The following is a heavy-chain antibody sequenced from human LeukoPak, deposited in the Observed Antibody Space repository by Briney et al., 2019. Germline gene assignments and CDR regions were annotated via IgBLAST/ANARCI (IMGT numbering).Heavy chain of an antibody. CDR2: IYYSGST. CDR3: ARDRIDMTNAFDI. D-gene: IGHD2-21*01. J-gene: IGHJ3*02. V-gene: IGHV4-30-4*01. CDR1: GGSISSGDYY. Sequence: SQTLSLTCTVSGGSISSGDYYWSWIRQPPGKGLEWIGYIYYSGSTYYNPSLKSRVTISVDTSKNQFSLKLSSVTAADTAVYYCARDRIDMTNAFDIWGQGTMVTVSS.